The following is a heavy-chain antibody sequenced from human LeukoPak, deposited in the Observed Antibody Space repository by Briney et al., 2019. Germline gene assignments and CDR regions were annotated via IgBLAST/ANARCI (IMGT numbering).Heavy chain of an antibody. J-gene: IGHJ5*02. Sequence: GGSLRLSCAASGFTFSRYSMNWVRQAPGKGLEWVSSISSSSSYIYNADSVKGRFTISRDNAKNSLYLQMNSLRAEDTAVYYCASSSPNWFDPWGQGTLVTVSS. V-gene: IGHV3-21*01. D-gene: IGHD2-2*01. CDR2: ISSSSSYI. CDR3: ASSSPNWFDP. CDR1: GFTFSRYS.